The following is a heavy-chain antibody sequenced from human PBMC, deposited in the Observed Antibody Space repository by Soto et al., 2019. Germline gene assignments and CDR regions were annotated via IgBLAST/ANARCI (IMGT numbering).Heavy chain of an antibody. CDR1: GFTFSKAF. CDR2: IGGNTESGTT. Sequence: DVLLVESGGGLVEPGGSLRLSCAASGFTFSKAFLSWVRQAPGKGLEWVGQIGGNTESGTTKYPAPLRGRFTISRDDSXXTIYLQMNRLRVEDTAGYYCTGRGGYSNSQQWFDPWGQGTPVIVSS. V-gene: IGHV3-15*04. D-gene: IGHD6-13*01. J-gene: IGHJ5*02. CDR3: TGRGGYSNSQQWFDP.